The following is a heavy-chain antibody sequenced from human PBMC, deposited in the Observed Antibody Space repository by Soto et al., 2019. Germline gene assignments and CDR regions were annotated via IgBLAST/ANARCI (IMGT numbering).Heavy chain of an antibody. V-gene: IGHV1-69*06. Sequence: QVQLVQSGAEVKKPGSSVKVSCKASGGTFSSYAISWVRQAPGQGLEWMGGIIPIFGTANYAQKFPGRVTITADKATSTAYMELSSLRYEATVVYYCVWNDGGYYSSGMDVWGQGTTVTVSS. CDR2: IIPIFGTA. CDR1: GGTFSSYA. J-gene: IGHJ6*02. CDR3: VWNDGGYYSSGMDV. D-gene: IGHD1-1*01.